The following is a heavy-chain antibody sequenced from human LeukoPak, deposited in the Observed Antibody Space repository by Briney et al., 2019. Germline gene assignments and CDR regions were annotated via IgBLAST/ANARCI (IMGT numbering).Heavy chain of an antibody. CDR1: GFTFSSYS. V-gene: IGHV3-21*01. J-gene: IGHJ4*02. CDR3: ARDVLRYFDWLLYPFGVDY. D-gene: IGHD3-9*01. CDR2: ISSSSSYI. Sequence: GGSLRLSCAASGFTFSSYSMTWVRQAPGKGLEWVSSISSSSSYIYYADSVKGRFTISRYNAKNSLYLQINSLRAEDTAVYYCARDVLRYFDWLLYPFGVDYWGQGTLVTVSS.